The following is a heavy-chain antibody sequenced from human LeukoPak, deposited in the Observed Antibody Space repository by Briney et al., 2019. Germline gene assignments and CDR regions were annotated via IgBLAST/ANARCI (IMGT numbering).Heavy chain of an antibody. CDR1: GYTFTGYY. CDR2: INPDSGGT. D-gene: IGHD4-17*01. J-gene: IGHJ4*02. V-gene: IGHV1-2*06. CDR3: ARGAERGDYAGY. Sequence: ASVKVSCKASGYTFTGYYMHWVRQAPGQGLEWMGRINPDSGGTNYAQKFQGRVTMTRDTSISTAYMELTRLTSDDTAVYYCARGAERGDYAGYWGEGTLVTVSS.